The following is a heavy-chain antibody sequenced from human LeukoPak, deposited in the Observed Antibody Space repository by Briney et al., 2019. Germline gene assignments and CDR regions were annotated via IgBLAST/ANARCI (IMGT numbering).Heavy chain of an antibody. D-gene: IGHD7-27*01. CDR2: ITTSDGNS. V-gene: IGHV3-23*01. CDR1: GFTFSSYT. Sequence: GGALRLSCAASGFTFSSYTMGWVRQAPGKGLEWVSTITTSDGNSYYADSVKGRFTVSRDNSRNTLYLQMNSLRAEDTAVYYCAKDGGLWVSAHWGDSWGRGTLVTVSS. J-gene: IGHJ4*02. CDR3: AKDGGLWVSAHWGDS.